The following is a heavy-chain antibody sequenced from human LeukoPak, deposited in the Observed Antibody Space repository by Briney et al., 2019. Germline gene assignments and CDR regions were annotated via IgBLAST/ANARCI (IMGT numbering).Heavy chain of an antibody. Sequence: EASVKVSCKASGYTFSGTGWYLYWLRQAPGQGLECMGWIHPNNGDTAYAQKFEGRVAMTRDTSISTAYMELSRLRSDDTAVYYCARGGEDIVVVPAAPYNWFDPWGQGTLVTVSS. V-gene: IGHV1-2*02. CDR2: IHPNNGDT. D-gene: IGHD2-2*01. CDR3: ARGGEDIVVVPAAPYNWFDP. CDR1: GYTFSGTGWY. J-gene: IGHJ5*02.